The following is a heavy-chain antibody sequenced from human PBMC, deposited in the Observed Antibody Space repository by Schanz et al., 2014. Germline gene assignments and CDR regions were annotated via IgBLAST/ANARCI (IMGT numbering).Heavy chain of an antibody. CDR3: AKQHIVRGVIYLNWFDS. J-gene: IGHJ5*01. V-gene: IGHV3-30*18. CDR1: GFTFSSYD. CDR2: VSSDGNND. Sequence: VQLAESGGGLVQPGRSLRLSCVASGFTFSSYDVFWVRQAPGKGLEWVALVSSDGNNDYYTDSVKGRFTISRDNSKNTVHLQMNSLRAEDTAVYYCAKQHIVRGVIYLNWFDSWGQGTLVTASS. D-gene: IGHD3-10*01.